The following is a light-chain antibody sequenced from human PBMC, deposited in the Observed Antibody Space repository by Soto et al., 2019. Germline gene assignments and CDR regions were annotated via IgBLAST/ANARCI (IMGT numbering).Light chain of an antibody. J-gene: IGKJ4*01. Sequence: VMSQSPSTLSVSPGERATLSCRASQTVSRNLAWYQQRPGQAPRLLIYGVSTRATGVPARFSGSGSETDFSLTISSLQIEDFALYYCQQSNNWPPLTFGGGTKVAIK. CDR1: QTVSRN. CDR2: GVS. V-gene: IGKV3-15*01. CDR3: QQSNNWPPLT.